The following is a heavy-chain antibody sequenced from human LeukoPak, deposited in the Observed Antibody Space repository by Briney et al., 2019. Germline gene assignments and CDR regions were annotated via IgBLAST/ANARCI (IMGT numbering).Heavy chain of an antibody. V-gene: IGHV3-23*01. CDR1: GFTFNNFA. CDR2: ISGGGRNA. CDR3: AKFSPYGGPSY. Sequence: GGSLRLSCAASGFTFNNFAMSWVRQAPGKGLEWVSFISGGGRNAYYADSVKGHFTISRDNAKNTVYLQMNSLRAEDTAVYYCAKFSPYGGPSYWGQGTLVTVSS. D-gene: IGHD4/OR15-4a*01. J-gene: IGHJ4*02.